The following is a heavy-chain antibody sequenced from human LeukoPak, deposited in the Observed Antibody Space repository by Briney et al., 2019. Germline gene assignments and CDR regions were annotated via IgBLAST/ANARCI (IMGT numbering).Heavy chain of an antibody. V-gene: IGHV3-48*03. J-gene: IGHJ4*02. D-gene: IGHD3-16*02. CDR1: GFTLSSYE. CDR3: ARGIRANYVWGSYRYTDFVY. CDR2: ISSSGSTI. Sequence: PGGSLRLSCAASGFTLSSYEMNWVGQAPGKGLEWVSYISSSGSTIYYADSVKGRFTISRDNAKNSLYLQMNSLRAEDTAVYYCARGIRANYVWGSYRYTDFVYWGQGTLVTVSS.